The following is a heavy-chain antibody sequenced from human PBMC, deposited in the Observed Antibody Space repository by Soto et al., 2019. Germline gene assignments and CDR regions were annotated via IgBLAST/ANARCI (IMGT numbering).Heavy chain of an antibody. D-gene: IGHD3-3*01. Sequence: ETLSLTGAVYGGSFSGYYWSWIRQPPGKGLEWIGEINHSGSTNYNPSLKSRVTISVDTSKNQFSLKLSSVTAADTAVYYCARQSYRFLEWFHESRGMDVWGQGTTVTVSS. V-gene: IGHV4-34*01. CDR1: GGSFSGYY. CDR3: ARQSYRFLEWFHESRGMDV. CDR2: INHSGST. J-gene: IGHJ6*02.